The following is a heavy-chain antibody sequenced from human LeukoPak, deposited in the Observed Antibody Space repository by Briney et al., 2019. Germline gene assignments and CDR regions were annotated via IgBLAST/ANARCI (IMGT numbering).Heavy chain of an antibody. J-gene: IGHJ4*02. Sequence: SETLSLTCTVSGGSISSYYWSWIRQPPGKGLEWIGYIYYGGSTNYNPSLKSRVTISVDTSKNQFSLKLSSVTAADTAVYYCARGLMVRGVLAYFDYWGQGTLVTVSS. CDR3: ARGLMVRGVLAYFDY. D-gene: IGHD3-10*01. V-gene: IGHV4-59*01. CDR1: GGSISSYY. CDR2: IYYGGST.